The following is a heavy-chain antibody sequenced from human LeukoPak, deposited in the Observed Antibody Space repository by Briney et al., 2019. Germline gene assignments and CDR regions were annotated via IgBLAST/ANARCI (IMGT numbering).Heavy chain of an antibody. CDR3: ARSNQNFSPNSSPGH. CDR1: GYTFTSYY. CDR2: INPTGGST. V-gene: IGHV1-46*01. J-gene: IGHJ4*02. Sequence: ASVKVSCKASGYTFTSYYVHWVRQAPGQGLEWMGIINPTGGSTTYAQKFQGRVTMTRDMSTSTVYMELSSLRSEDTAMHYCARSNQNFSPNSSPGHWGQGTLVTVSS. D-gene: IGHD6-13*01.